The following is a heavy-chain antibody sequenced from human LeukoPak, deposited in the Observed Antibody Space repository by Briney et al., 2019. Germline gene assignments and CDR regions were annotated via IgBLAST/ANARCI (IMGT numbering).Heavy chain of an antibody. CDR1: GYTFTGYY. CDR3: ARGTIFGVVITD. Sequence: ASVKVSCKASGYTFTGYYMHWVRQAPGQGLEWIGWINPNSGGTNYAQKFQGRVTMTRDTSISTAYMELSRLRSDDTAVYYCARGTIFGVVITDWGQGTLVTVSS. CDR2: INPNSGGT. J-gene: IGHJ4*02. V-gene: IGHV1-2*02. D-gene: IGHD3-3*01.